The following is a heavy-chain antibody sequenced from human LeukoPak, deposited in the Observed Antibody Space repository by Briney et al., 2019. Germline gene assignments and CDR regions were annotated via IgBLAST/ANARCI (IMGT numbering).Heavy chain of an antibody. CDR2: ISYDGRNK. CDR3: AKDGDYYGSGTKGYYVDY. Sequence: GGSLRLSCAASGFTFSTYGMHWVRQAPGKGLEWVAVISYDGRNKYYPDSVKGRFTFSKDNSKNTLYLQMNSLRAEDTAVYYCAKDGDYYGSGTKGYYVDYWGQGTLVTVSS. J-gene: IGHJ4*02. V-gene: IGHV3-30*18. CDR1: GFTFSTYG. D-gene: IGHD3-10*01.